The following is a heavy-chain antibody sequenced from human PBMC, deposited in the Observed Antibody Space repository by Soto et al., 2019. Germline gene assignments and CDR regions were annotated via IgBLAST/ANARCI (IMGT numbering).Heavy chain of an antibody. Sequence: WESLQISCQASGYTFTNSWVAWVRQLPGEGLGWMGIIYPVDYDVRYSPSFQGQVTISANKSVSNAYLQWSRLKASDSAMDDGARSNYCDSSGSRYPGHYDYWGPRTLVTVPS. D-gene: IGHD3-22*01. J-gene: IGHJ4*02. CDR1: GYTFTNSW. CDR3: ARSNYCDSSGSRYPGHYDY. CDR2: IYPVDYDV. V-gene: IGHV5-51*01.